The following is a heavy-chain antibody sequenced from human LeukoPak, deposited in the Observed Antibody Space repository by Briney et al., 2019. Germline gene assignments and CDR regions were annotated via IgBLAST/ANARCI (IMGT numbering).Heavy chain of an antibody. V-gene: IGHV1-2*02. CDR3: ARDMGYTYGYRLYHYGMDL. J-gene: IGHJ6*02. Sequence: ASVKVSCKASGYTFTAHFLHWVRQAPGQGLEWMGWINPNSGGPIYAQKFHGRVTMTTDTSITTAYMELTGLKSDDTAGYYCARDMGYTYGYRLYHYGMDLWGQGTTVTVSS. D-gene: IGHD5-18*01. CDR1: GYTFTAHF. CDR2: INPNSGGP.